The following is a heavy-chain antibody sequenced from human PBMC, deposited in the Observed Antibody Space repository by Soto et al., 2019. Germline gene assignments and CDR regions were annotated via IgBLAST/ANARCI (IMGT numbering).Heavy chain of an antibody. CDR1: GFTFSSYS. CDR3: ARDHILLWFGELLKPFDY. D-gene: IGHD3-10*01. Sequence: PGGSLRLSCAASGFTFSSYSMNWVRQAPGKGLEWVSSISSSSSYIYYADSVKGRFTISRDNAKNSLYLQMNSLRAEDTAVYYCARDHILLWFGELLKPFDYWGQGTLVTVSS. J-gene: IGHJ4*02. CDR2: ISSSSSYI. V-gene: IGHV3-21*01.